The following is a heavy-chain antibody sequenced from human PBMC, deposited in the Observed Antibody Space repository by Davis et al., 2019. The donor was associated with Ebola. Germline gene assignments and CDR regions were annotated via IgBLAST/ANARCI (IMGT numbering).Heavy chain of an antibody. V-gene: IGHV4-39*07. CDR3: ARDWLYGMDV. J-gene: IGHJ6*02. Sequence: MPSETLSLTCTVLGGSIRSSSYYWSWIRQPPGKGLEWIGEINHRGSTNYNPSLKSRVTISVDTSKNQFSLKLSSVTAADTAVYYCARDWLYGMDVWGQGTTVTVSS. CDR2: INHRGST. D-gene: IGHD5-12*01. CDR1: GGSIRSSSYY.